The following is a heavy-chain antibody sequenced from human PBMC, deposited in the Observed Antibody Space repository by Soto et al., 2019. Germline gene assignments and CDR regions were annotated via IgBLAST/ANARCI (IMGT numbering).Heavy chain of an antibody. CDR1: GFTFRNYN. V-gene: IGHV3-21*06. J-gene: IGHJ4*02. CDR3: ARDIASPGGDYFDS. CDR2: ISTGGAYM. Sequence: EVQLVESGGGLVKAGGYLRLFCTASGFTFRNYNMNWVRQAPGKGLEWVSSISTGGAYMFYADSVKGRLTISKDNAQNSLFLQIDSPRAEDTAVYYCARDIASPGGDYFDSWGQGTLVTVS. D-gene: IGHD2-21*01.